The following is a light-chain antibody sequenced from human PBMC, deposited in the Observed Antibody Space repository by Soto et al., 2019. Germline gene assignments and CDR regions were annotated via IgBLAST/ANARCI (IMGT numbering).Light chain of an antibody. CDR3: CSYAGLGRV. Sequence: QSVLTQPASVSGSPGQSLTISCTGTSSDVGSSNLVSWYQQHPGKAPKLIIYEANKRPSGVSNHFFASKSGNTASLTISGLQASDEAHYYCCSYAGLGRVFGGGTKLTVL. V-gene: IGLV2-23*01. J-gene: IGLJ3*02. CDR2: EAN. CDR1: SSDVGSSNL.